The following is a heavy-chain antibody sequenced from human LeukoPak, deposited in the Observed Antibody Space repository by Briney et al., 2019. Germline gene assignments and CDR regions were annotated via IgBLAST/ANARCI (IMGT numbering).Heavy chain of an antibody. V-gene: IGHV3-7*03. J-gene: IGHJ4*02. Sequence: QPGGSLRLSCTVSGFTFSGHWMNWVRQAPGKGLEWVAGIHYDGNERYYVDSVKDRFTISRDNAKTSLYLQMDSLRPEDTAVYYCTTRNLFEHWGQGTLATASS. CDR3: TTRNLFEH. CDR1: GFTFSGHW. CDR2: IHYDGNER.